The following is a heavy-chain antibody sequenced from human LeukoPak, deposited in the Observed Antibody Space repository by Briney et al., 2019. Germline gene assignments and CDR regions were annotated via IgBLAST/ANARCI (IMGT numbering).Heavy chain of an antibody. V-gene: IGHV4-34*01. CDR3: ARSNLAAGTAFDT. CDR1: GVSFSGYY. Sequence: PSETLSLTCAVYGVSFSGYYWSWIRQPPGKGLEWIGEINQRGITTYHPSLNRRFTISLDTPRNHFVLRLRSVTAADTAIYYCARSNLAAGTAFDTWDQGAMVTVSS. J-gene: IGHJ3*02. CDR2: INQRGIT. D-gene: IGHD6-13*01.